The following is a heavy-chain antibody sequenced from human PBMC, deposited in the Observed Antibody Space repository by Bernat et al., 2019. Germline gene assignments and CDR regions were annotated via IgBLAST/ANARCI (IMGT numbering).Heavy chain of an antibody. V-gene: IGHV3-15*01. J-gene: IGHJ4*02. CDR3: ATEWQYSSSAGPYFEH. CDR1: GFTFTWTW. D-gene: IGHD6-6*01. Sequence: EVQMVESGGGLVKPGGSLRLSCATSGFTFTWTWMSWVRQAPGKGLEWVGHIKRKSDGGTTDYAAPVKGRITISRDDSKNKLYLEMNSLKTEDTAVYYGATEWQYSSSAGPYFEHWGQGTLVTVSS. CDR2: IKRKSDGGTT.